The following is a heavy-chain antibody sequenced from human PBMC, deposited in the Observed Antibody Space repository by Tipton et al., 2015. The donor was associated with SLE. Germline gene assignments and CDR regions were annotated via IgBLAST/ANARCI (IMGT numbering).Heavy chain of an antibody. Sequence: SLRLSCAASGFTFSSYEMNWVRQAPGKGLEGVSVIYSGGSTYYADSVKGRFTISRHNSKNTLYLQMNSLRAEDTAVYYCARGASDHAFDIWGQGTMVTVSS. CDR2: IYSGGST. J-gene: IGHJ3*02. V-gene: IGHV3-53*04. CDR3: ARGASDHAFDI. CDR1: GFTFSSYE.